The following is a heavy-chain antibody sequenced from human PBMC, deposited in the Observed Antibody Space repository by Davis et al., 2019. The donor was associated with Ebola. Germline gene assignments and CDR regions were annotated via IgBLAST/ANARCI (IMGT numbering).Heavy chain of an antibody. Sequence: GGSLRLSCAASGFTVSSNYMSWVRQAPGKGLEWVSYISSSSSTIYYADSVKGRFTISRDNSKNTLYLQMNSLRAEDTAVYYCAKGPGITGNWFDPWGQGTLVTVSS. J-gene: IGHJ5*02. D-gene: IGHD3-3*01. CDR2: ISSSSSTI. CDR1: GFTVSSNY. V-gene: IGHV3-48*01. CDR3: AKGPGITGNWFDP.